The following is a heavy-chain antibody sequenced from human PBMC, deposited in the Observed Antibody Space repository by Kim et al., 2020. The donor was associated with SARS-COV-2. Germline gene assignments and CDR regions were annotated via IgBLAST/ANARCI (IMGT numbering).Heavy chain of an antibody. CDR2: FYNSGST. J-gene: IGHJ4*02. V-gene: IGHV4-59*08. CDR1: GGSISSYY. D-gene: IGHD3-16*02. Sequence: SETLSLTCSVSGGSISSYYWSWVRQPPGKGLEWIGYFYNSGSTDYNPSLKSRVTISGDTSKNQFSLKLRSMTAADTAVYYCARYTTAWFVFDFWGQGTLVTVSS. CDR3: ARYTTAWFVFDF.